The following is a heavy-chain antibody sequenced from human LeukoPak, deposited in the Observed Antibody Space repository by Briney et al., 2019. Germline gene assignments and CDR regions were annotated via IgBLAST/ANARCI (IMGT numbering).Heavy chain of an antibody. Sequence: PGGSLRLSCEASAFTFSWFWMSWVRQAPGKGLEWISYITSSGSTNSYADSVKGRFTISRDNAKNSLFLQMNTLRSEDTAVYYCARDVDWSIDIWGQGILVAVSS. CDR2: ITSSGSTN. CDR1: AFTFSWFW. J-gene: IGHJ4*02. V-gene: IGHV3-48*01. CDR3: ARDVDWSIDI. D-gene: IGHD1-1*01.